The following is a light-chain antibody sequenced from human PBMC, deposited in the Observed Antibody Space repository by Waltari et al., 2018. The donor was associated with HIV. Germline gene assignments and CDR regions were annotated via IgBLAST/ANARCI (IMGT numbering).Light chain of an antibody. Sequence: QSVLTQPPSVSGTPGQNVTISCSGSSTNIGSNIVNWYQQVPEAAPKLLIYSNEQRPSGVRDRFSGSKSGTSASRAISGLQSADEADYYWAAWDDSLNGMFGGGTKLTV. J-gene: IGLJ3*02. V-gene: IGLV1-44*01. CDR2: SNE. CDR1: STNIGSNI. CDR3: AAWDDSLNGM.